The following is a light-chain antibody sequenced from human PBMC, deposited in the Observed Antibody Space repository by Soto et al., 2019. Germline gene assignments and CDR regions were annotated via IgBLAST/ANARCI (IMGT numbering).Light chain of an antibody. V-gene: IGKV1-5*03. CDR3: QQYNSYSWT. J-gene: IGKJ1*01. CDR2: EAS. Sequence: DIPMTQSPSTLSASVGDRVTITCRASQNINNWLAWYQQKPGKAPNLLIYEASSLESGVPSRFGGSRSGTVFTLTISSLQPEDFATYYCQQYNSYSWTFGQGTKVEIK. CDR1: QNINNW.